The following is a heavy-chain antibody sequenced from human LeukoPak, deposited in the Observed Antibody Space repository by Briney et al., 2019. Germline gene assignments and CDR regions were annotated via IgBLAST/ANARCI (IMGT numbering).Heavy chain of an antibody. J-gene: IGHJ4*02. CDR3: AREVVITNYFDY. CDR1: GGSISSSSYY. CDR2: IYYSGST. V-gene: IGHV4-39*02. Sequence: SETLSLTCTVSGGSISSSSYYWGWIRQPPGKGLEWIGSIYYSGSTYYNPSLKSRVTISVDTSKNQFSLKLSSVTAADTAVYYCAREVVITNYFDYWGQGSLVTVSS. D-gene: IGHD3-22*01.